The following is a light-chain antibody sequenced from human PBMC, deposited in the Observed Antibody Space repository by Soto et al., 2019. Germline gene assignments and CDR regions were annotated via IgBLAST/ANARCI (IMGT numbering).Light chain of an antibody. CDR3: QQYKDYVYT. J-gene: IGKJ2*01. Sequence: DIQMTQSPSTLSASVGDRVTITCRASQRISDWLAWYQQKPGKAPKLLISDVSTLERGVPSRFSGSGSATEFTLTISGLQPDDFATYYCQQYKDYVYTFGQGTKVDIK. V-gene: IGKV1-5*01. CDR2: DVS. CDR1: QRISDW.